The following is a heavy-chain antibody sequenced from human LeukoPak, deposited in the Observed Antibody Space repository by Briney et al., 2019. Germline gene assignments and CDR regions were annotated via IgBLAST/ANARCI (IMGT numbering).Heavy chain of an antibody. V-gene: IGHV1-2*02. CDR3: ARRLYDYVWGSYRPFDY. J-gene: IGHJ4*02. CDR1: GYTFTGYY. Sequence: ASVKVSCKASGYTFTGYYMHWVRQAPGQGLEWMGWINPNSGGTNYAQKFQGRVTMTRDTSISTAYMELSRLRSDDTAVYYCARRLYDYVWGSYRPFDYWGQGTLVTVSS. CDR2: INPNSGGT. D-gene: IGHD3-16*02.